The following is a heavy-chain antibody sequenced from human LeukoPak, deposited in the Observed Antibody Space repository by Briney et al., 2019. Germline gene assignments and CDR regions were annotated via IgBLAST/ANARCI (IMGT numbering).Heavy chain of an antibody. CDR2: IYSGGST. D-gene: IGHD3-16*02. V-gene: IGHV3-66*01. J-gene: IGHJ4*02. CDR1: GFTVSSNY. CDR3: ARGYDYVWGSYRSDY. Sequence: PGGSLRLPCAASGFTVSSNYMSWVRQAPGKGLEWVSVIYSGGSTYYADSVKGRFTISRDNSKNTLCLQMNSLRAEDTAVYYCARGYDYVWGSYRSDYWGQGTLVTVSS.